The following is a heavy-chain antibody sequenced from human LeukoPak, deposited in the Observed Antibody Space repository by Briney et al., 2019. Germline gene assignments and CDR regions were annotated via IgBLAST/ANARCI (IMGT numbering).Heavy chain of an antibody. CDR2: ISSSSSYI. CDR3: ARLYSRGWYPH. Sequence: GGSLRLSCAASGFTFSSYSMNWVRQAPGKGLEWVSSISSSSSYIYYADSVKGRFTFSRDNAKNSLYLQMNSLRAEDTAVYYCARLYSRGWYPHWGQGTLVTVSS. V-gene: IGHV3-21*01. D-gene: IGHD6-19*01. CDR1: GFTFSSYS. J-gene: IGHJ4*02.